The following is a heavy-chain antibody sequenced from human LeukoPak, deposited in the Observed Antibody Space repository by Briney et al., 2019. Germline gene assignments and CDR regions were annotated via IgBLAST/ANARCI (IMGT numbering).Heavy chain of an antibody. Sequence: PGGSLRLSCAASGFSFSGYWMSWVRQTPGKGLEWVANIKQDGSVKNSVDSMKGRFTISRDNSKNTLYLQMNSLRAEDTAVYYCAKDPSVRKQWLVNYFDYWGQGTLVTVSS. CDR1: GFSFSGYW. J-gene: IGHJ4*02. CDR3: AKDPSVRKQWLVNYFDY. V-gene: IGHV3-7*01. D-gene: IGHD6-19*01. CDR2: IKQDGSVK.